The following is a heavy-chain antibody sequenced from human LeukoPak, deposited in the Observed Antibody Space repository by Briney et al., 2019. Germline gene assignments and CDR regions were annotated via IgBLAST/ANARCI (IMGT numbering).Heavy chain of an antibody. CDR2: ISAYNGNK. Sequence: ASVKVSCKASGYTFTSYGISWVRQAPGQGLEWMGWISAYNGNKNYAQKLQGRVTMTTDTSTSTAYMELRSLRSDDTAVYYCAREDDILTGNYYFDYWGQGTLVTVSS. D-gene: IGHD3-9*01. J-gene: IGHJ4*02. CDR1: GYTFTSYG. V-gene: IGHV1-18*01. CDR3: AREDDILTGNYYFDY.